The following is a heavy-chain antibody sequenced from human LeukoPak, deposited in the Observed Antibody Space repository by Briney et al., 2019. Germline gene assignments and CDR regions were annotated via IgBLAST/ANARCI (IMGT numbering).Heavy chain of an antibody. V-gene: IGHV3-20*04. CDR2: ISWNGLST. J-gene: IGHJ4*02. D-gene: IGHD3-10*01. CDR3: TRGPRGGEPVL. CDR1: GFTFDDYG. Sequence: PGGSLRLSCAASGFTFDDYGMSWVRQVPGKGLEWVSGISWNGLSTGYADSVRGRFTIFRENDKDSVFLQMNSLRAEDSAFYYCTRGPRGGEPVLWGQGILVTVFS.